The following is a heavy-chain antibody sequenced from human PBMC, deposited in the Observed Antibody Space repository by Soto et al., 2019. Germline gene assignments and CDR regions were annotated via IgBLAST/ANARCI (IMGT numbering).Heavy chain of an antibody. D-gene: IGHD1-7*01. Sequence: EVQLLESGGGLVQPGGSLRLSCAASGFTFSNYVMNWVRQAPGKGLEWVSTISYSADKTFYADSVKGRFTISRDNSRDTLFLQINGRRADDAAVYYCARRARTATTNWGAFDIWGQGTMVTVSS. CDR3: ARRARTATTNWGAFDI. CDR2: ISYSADKT. CDR1: GFTFSNYV. V-gene: IGHV3-23*01. J-gene: IGHJ3*02.